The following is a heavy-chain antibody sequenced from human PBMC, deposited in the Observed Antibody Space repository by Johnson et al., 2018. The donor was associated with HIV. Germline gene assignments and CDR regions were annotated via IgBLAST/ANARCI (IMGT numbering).Heavy chain of an antibody. CDR3: ALEAVRSTDAFDI. D-gene: IGHD3-10*01. CDR2: IKQDGSEK. J-gene: IGHJ3*02. Sequence: EVQLVESGGGLVQPGGSLRLSCAASGFTFSRYWLSWVRQSPGKGLEWVANIKQDGSEKSYVDSVKGRFTISRDNAKNSLYLQTNSLRAEDTAVYYCALEAVRSTDAFDIWGQGTMVIVSS. CDR1: GFTFSRYW. V-gene: IGHV3-7*05.